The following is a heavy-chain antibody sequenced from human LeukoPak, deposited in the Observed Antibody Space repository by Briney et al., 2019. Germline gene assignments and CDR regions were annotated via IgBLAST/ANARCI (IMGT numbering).Heavy chain of an antibody. Sequence: SETLSLTCTVSGGSISSGSYYWGWIRQPPGKGLEWIGSIYYSGSTYYNPSLKSRVTISVDTSKNQFSLKLSSVTAADTAVYYCARRVWTAYYMDVWGKGTTVTISS. D-gene: IGHD3/OR15-3a*01. CDR3: ARRVWTAYYMDV. J-gene: IGHJ6*03. CDR1: GGSISSGSYY. V-gene: IGHV4-39*01. CDR2: IYYSGST.